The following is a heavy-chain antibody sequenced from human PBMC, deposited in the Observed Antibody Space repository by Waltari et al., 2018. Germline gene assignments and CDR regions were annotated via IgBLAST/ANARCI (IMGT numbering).Heavy chain of an antibody. CDR3: ARLYHGDPDY. CDR1: GYSISSGYY. CDR2: IDHSGST. V-gene: IGHV4-38-2*01. D-gene: IGHD3-10*01. J-gene: IGHJ4*02. Sequence: QVQLQESGPGLVKPSETLSLTCAVSGYSISSGYYWGWIRQPPGKGLEWIGSIDHSGSTYYNPSLKSRVTISVDTSKNQFSLKLSSVTAADTAVYYCARLYHGDPDYWGQGTLVTVSS.